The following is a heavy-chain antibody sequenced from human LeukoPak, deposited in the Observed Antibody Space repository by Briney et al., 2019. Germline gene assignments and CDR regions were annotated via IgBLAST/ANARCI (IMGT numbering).Heavy chain of an antibody. CDR1: GFTFSSYA. CDR3: AKDQSYSTSAFDY. Sequence: GGSLGLSCAASGFTFSSYAMHWVRQAPGKGLEWVAVISYDGSNKYYADSVKGRFTISRDNSKNTLYLQMNSLRAEDTAGYYCAKDQSYSTSAFDYWGQGTLVTVSS. J-gene: IGHJ4*02. D-gene: IGHD6-6*01. CDR2: ISYDGSNK. V-gene: IGHV3-30-3*01.